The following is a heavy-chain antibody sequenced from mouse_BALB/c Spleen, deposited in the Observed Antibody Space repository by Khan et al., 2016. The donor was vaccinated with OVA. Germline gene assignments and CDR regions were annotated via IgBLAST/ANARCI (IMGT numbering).Heavy chain of an antibody. Sequence: VQLQQSGAELVKPGASVKLSCTASGFNIQDTYMHWVKQRPEQGLEWIGRIDPANGNTKYDPKLQGQAPITADTSTNTAYLHLSSLTSQATAVSYGARWGWYFDGWRVGTTVTVAS. CDR1: GFNIQDTY. V-gene: IGHV14-3*02. CDR2: IDPANGNT. J-gene: IGHJ1*01. CDR3: ARWGWYFDG.